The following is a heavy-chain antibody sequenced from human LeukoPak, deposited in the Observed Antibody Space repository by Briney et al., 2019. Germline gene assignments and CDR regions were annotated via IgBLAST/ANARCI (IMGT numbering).Heavy chain of an antibody. Sequence: GGSLRLSCAASGLTFSSYWMSWVRQAPGKGLEWVANIKQDGSEKYYVDSVKGRFTISRDNAKNSLYLQMNSLRAEDTAVYYCASFKGYCSGGSCPPAGDWGQGTLVTVSS. D-gene: IGHD2-15*01. J-gene: IGHJ4*02. CDR1: GLTFSSYW. V-gene: IGHV3-7*01. CDR2: IKQDGSEK. CDR3: ASFKGYCSGGSCPPAGD.